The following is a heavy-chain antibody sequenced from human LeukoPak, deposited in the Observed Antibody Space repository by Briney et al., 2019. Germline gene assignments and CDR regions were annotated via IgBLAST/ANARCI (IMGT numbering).Heavy chain of an antibody. CDR2: INHSGST. CDR3: AREAFTMVRGVIIESYYNYYGMDV. D-gene: IGHD3-10*01. Sequence: KPSETLSLTCAVYGGSFSNYYWSWIRPPPGKGLEWIGEINHSGSTNYNPSLKSRVTTSVDTSKNQFSLKLSSVTAADTAVYYCAREAFTMVRGVIIESYYNYYGMDVWGKGTTVTVSS. J-gene: IGHJ6*04. CDR1: GGSFSNYY. V-gene: IGHV4-34*01.